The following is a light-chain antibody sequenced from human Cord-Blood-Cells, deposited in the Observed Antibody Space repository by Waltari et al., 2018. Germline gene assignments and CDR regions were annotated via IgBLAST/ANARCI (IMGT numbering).Light chain of an antibody. CDR3: QQYNNWPTGT. CDR1: QCVSSL. J-gene: IGKJ1*01. V-gene: IGKV3-15*01. CDR2: GAS. Sequence: IVMTQSPATLSVPPGERPTLSCRASQCVSSLLAWYQQNPGQAPRLLIYGASTKATGIPARLGGSGSGTEFSLTISSLQSEECAVYYCQQYNNWPTGTGGHGTKVEIK.